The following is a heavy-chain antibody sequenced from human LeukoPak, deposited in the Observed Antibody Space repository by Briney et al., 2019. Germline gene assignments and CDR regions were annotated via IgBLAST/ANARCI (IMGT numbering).Heavy chain of an antibody. Sequence: ASVKVSCKASGYTFTGYYMHWVRQAPGQGLEWMGWINPNSGGTNYAQKFQGRVTMTRDTSISTAYMELSRLRSDDTAVYYCARDLPRITMVRGVIGGYYFDYWGQGTLVTVSS. CDR3: ARDLPRITMVRGVIGGYYFDY. J-gene: IGHJ4*02. CDR2: INPNSGGT. V-gene: IGHV1-2*02. CDR1: GYTFTGYY. D-gene: IGHD3-10*01.